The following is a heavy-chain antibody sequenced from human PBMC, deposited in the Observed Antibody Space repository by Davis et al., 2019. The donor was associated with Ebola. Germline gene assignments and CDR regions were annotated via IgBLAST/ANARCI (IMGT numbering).Heavy chain of an antibody. CDR3: ARHTPRVNIVVVPAGDFDY. Sequence: PGGSLRLSCAASGFTFSSYAMSWVRQAPGKGLEWVSAISGSGGSTYYADSVKGRFTISRDNSKNTLYLQMNSLRAEDTAVYYCARHTPRVNIVVVPAGDFDYWGQGTLVTVSS. D-gene: IGHD2-2*01. CDR1: GFTFSSYA. J-gene: IGHJ4*02. CDR2: ISGSGGST. V-gene: IGHV3-23*01.